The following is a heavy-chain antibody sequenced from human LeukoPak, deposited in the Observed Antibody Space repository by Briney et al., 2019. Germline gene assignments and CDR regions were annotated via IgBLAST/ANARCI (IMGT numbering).Heavy chain of an antibody. Sequence: SETLSLTCTVSGGSISSHYWSWIRQPPGKGLEWIGYIYYSGSTNYNPSLKSRVTISVDTSKNQFSLKLSSVTAADTAVYYCARGVLSFDPWGQGTLVTVSS. CDR1: GGSISSHY. V-gene: IGHV4-59*11. CDR3: ARGVLSFDP. J-gene: IGHJ5*02. CDR2: IYYSGST.